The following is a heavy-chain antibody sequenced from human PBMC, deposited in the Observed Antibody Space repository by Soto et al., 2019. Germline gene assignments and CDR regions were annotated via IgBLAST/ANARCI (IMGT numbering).Heavy chain of an antibody. D-gene: IGHD3-10*01. CDR3: ASSGTHYGSGRGGWFDP. Sequence: GASVKVSCKASGYTFTSYGISWVRQAPGQGLEWMGWISAYNGNTNYAQKLQGRVTMTTDTSTSTAYMELRSLRSDDTAVYYCASSGTHYGSGRGGWFDPWGQGTLVTVSS. J-gene: IGHJ5*02. CDR2: ISAYNGNT. CDR1: GYTFTSYG. V-gene: IGHV1-18*01.